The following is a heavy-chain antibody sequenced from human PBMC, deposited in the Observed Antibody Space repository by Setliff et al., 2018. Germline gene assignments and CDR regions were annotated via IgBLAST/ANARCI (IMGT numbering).Heavy chain of an antibody. Sequence: PSETLSLTFSVSGDSVTNVHHYWSWIRQSPGKGLEWLGNIFNRVTTFYNPSFESRLVISADPSRNQFSLQLASVTAADTAVYFCARVSAMLGGNFDTWGPGSLVTVSS. CDR2: IFNRVTT. V-gene: IGHV4-30-4*08. D-gene: IGHD3-16*01. CDR3: ARVSAMLGGNFDT. J-gene: IGHJ4*01. CDR1: GDSVTNVHHY.